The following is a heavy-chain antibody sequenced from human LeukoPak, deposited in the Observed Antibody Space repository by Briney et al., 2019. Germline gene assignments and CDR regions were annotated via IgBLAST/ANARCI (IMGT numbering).Heavy chain of an antibody. CDR1: GFTVSSNY. CDR2: IYSGGST. V-gene: IGHV3-53*01. J-gene: IGHJ4*02. D-gene: IGHD1-26*01. Sequence: GGSLRLSSAASGFTVSSNYMSWVRQAPGKGLEWVSVIYSGGSTYYADSVKGRFTISRDNSKNTLYLQMNSLRAEDTAVYYCARTLDGSYYVLDYWGQGTLVTVSS. CDR3: ARTLDGSYYVLDY.